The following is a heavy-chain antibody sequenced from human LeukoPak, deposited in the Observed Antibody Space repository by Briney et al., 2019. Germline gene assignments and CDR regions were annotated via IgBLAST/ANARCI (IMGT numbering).Heavy chain of an antibody. CDR2: IRSSGRDI. V-gene: IGHV3-21*01. D-gene: IGHD6-19*01. CDR1: GFTLSSYS. J-gene: IGHJ1*01. CDR3: ARGPGIAVAPLQH. Sequence: GGSLRLSCEVSGFTLSSYSLTWVRQAPGKGLEWVSSIRSSGRDIFYADSVRGRFTIARDDAKNSLYLQMNSLRADDTAVYYCARGPGIAVAPLQHWGQGTLITVSS.